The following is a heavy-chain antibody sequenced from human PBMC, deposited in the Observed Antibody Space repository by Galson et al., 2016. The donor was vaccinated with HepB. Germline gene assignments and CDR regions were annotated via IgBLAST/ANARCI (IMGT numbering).Heavy chain of an antibody. CDR3: AREMPDNPFDY. CDR2: ISSSSRYI. CDR1: GFTFSSFS. V-gene: IGHV3-21*01. D-gene: IGHD2-2*01. Sequence: SLRLSCAASGFTFSSFSMNWVRQAPGKGLEWISSISSSSRYIYYADSVKGRFTISRDNAKNSLYLQMNSLRAEDTAVYYCAREMPDNPFDYWGQGTLVTVSS. J-gene: IGHJ4*02.